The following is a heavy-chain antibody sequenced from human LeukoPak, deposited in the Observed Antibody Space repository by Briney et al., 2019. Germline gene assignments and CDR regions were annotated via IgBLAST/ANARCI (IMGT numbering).Heavy chain of an antibody. Sequence: GGSLRLSCAASGFTFSSYEMNWVRQAPGKGLEWVSYISSSGSTIYYADSVKGRFTISRDNSKNTLYLQMNSLRAEDTAVYYCAKDGADIVVVPDYYMDVWGKGTTVTISS. CDR1: GFTFSSYE. CDR2: ISSSGSTI. J-gene: IGHJ6*03. CDR3: AKDGADIVVVPDYYMDV. D-gene: IGHD2-2*01. V-gene: IGHV3-48*03.